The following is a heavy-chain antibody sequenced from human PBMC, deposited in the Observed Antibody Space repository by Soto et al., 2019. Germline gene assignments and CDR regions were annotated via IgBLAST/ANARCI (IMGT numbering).Heavy chain of an antibody. CDR3: EVAITSRNWDFDL. J-gene: IGHJ2*01. D-gene: IGHD2-2*01. CDR2: ISSSSSPI. V-gene: IGHV3-48*01. CDR1: GFTFSSDS. Sequence: EVQLVESGGGLVQPGGSLRLSCAASGFTFSSDSMNWVRRAPGKGLEWVSYISSSSSPIYYADSVKGRFTISRDNAKNSLYLEMNRLRVEDTAVYYCEVAITSRNWDFDLWGRGTLVTVSS.